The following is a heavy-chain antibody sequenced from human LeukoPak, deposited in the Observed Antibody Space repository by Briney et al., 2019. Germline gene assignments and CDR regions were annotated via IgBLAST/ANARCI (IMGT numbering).Heavy chain of an antibody. Sequence: SETLSLTCTVSGGSFSGYYWGWIRQPPGKGLEWIGSIYYSGSTYYNPSLKSRVTISVDTSKNQFSLKLSSVIAADTAVYYCARGASGWDLDYFDYWGQGTLVTVSS. J-gene: IGHJ4*02. D-gene: IGHD6-19*01. V-gene: IGHV4-39*07. CDR2: IYYSGST. CDR1: GGSFSGYY. CDR3: ARGASGWDLDYFDY.